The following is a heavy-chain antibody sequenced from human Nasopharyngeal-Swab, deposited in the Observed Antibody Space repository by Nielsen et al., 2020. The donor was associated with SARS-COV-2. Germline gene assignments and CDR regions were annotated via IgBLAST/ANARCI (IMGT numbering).Heavy chain of an antibody. Sequence: VRQAPGKGLEWVSVISGSGGSTYYADSVKGRFTISRDNSKNTLYLQMNSLGAEDTAVYYCAKDPYYDFWSGYYFDYWGQGTLVTVSS. CDR2: ISGSGGST. CDR3: AKDPYYDFWSGYYFDY. D-gene: IGHD3-3*01. J-gene: IGHJ4*02. V-gene: IGHV3-23*01.